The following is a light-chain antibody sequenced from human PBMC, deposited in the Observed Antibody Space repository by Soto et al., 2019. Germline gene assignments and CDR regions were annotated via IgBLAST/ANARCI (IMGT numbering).Light chain of an antibody. V-gene: IGKV2-30*02. CDR3: MQGLQTPLT. Sequence: DVVMTQSPLSLPVTLGQPASISCRSNQSLVHSDGIAYFSWFQQRPGRSPRRLIYKVSNRDSGVPARFSGSGSGTDFALKISRVEAEDVGVYYCMQGLQTPLTFGGGTKVDIK. CDR2: KVS. CDR1: QSLVHSDGIAY. J-gene: IGKJ4*01.